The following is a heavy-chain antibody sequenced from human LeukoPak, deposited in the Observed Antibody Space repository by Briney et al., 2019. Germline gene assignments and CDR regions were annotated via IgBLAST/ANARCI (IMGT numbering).Heavy chain of an antibody. CDR3: ARRRSSGYYYPLYDY. V-gene: IGHV3-23*01. CDR1: GFTFSSYA. D-gene: IGHD3-22*01. Sequence: GGSLRLSCAASGFTFSSYAMSWVRQAPGKGLEWVSAISGSGGSTYYADSVKGRFTISRDNSKNTLYLQMNSLRAEDTAVYYCARRRSSGYYYPLYDYWGQGTLVTVSS. J-gene: IGHJ4*02. CDR2: ISGSGGST.